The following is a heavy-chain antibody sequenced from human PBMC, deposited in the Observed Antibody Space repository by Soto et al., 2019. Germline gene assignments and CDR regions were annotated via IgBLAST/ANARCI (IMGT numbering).Heavy chain of an antibody. CDR3: ACIFSGGYSYGFHSKAMDV. Sequence: KPSETLSLTCTVSGGSISSSSYYWGWIRQPPGKGLEWIGSIFYSGSTYYNPSLKSRVTISVDTSKNQFSLKLSSVTAADTAVYYCACIFSGGYSYGFHSKAMDVWGTATTVTRST. J-gene: IGHJ6*04. D-gene: IGHD5-18*01. V-gene: IGHV4-39*01. CDR1: GGSISSSSYY. CDR2: IFYSGST.